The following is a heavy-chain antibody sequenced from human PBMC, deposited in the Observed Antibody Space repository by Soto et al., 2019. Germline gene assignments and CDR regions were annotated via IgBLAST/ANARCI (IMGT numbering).Heavy chain of an antibody. D-gene: IGHD3-16*02. Sequence: TLSLTCTVSGGSISSGGYYWSWIRQHPGKGLEWIGYIYYSGSTYYNPSLKSRVTISVDTSKNQFSLKLSSVTAADTAVYYCARGRLGELSFDYWGQGTLVTVS. CDR3: ARGRLGELSFDY. CDR1: GGSISSGGYY. J-gene: IGHJ4*02. V-gene: IGHV4-31*03. CDR2: IYYSGST.